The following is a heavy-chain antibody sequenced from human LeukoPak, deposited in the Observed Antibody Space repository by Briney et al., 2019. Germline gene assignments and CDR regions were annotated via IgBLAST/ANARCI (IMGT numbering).Heavy chain of an antibody. Sequence: GASVKVSCKASGYTFTGYYMHWVRQAPGQGLEWMGWINPNSGVTKYAQKFQGRVTMTSDTSISTAYMELRRLRSDDTAVYYCARRWSSSSHWFDPWGQGTLVTVSS. D-gene: IGHD6-6*01. CDR3: ARRWSSSSHWFDP. V-gene: IGHV1-2*02. CDR1: GYTFTGYY. J-gene: IGHJ5*02. CDR2: INPNSGVT.